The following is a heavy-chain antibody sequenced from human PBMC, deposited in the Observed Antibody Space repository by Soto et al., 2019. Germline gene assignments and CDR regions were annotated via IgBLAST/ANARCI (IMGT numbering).Heavy chain of an antibody. CDR2: ISGSGGST. J-gene: IGHJ5*02. CDR1: GFTFSSYA. CDR3: AKDPSSGWYGKGWFDP. V-gene: IGHV3-23*01. D-gene: IGHD6-19*01. Sequence: GGSLRLSCAASGFTFSSYAMSWVRQAPGKGLEWVSAISGSGGSTYYADSVKGRFTISRDNSKNTLYLQMDSLRAEDTAVYYCAKDPSSGWYGKGWFDPWGQGTLVTVSS.